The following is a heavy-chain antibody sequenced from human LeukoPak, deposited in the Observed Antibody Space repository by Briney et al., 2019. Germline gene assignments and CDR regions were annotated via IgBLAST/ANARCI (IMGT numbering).Heavy chain of an antibody. Sequence: SVKVSRKAAGGTFSSYAISGVRQAPGQGLEWMGRIIPIFGTANYAQKFHGRGTITTDESTSPAYMELSSLRSQDTAVYYCARDMADHYYDSSGYYSFDYWGQGTLVTVSS. D-gene: IGHD3-22*01. J-gene: IGHJ4*02. CDR3: ARDMADHYYDSSGYYSFDY. CDR1: GGTFSSYA. V-gene: IGHV1-69*05. CDR2: IIPIFGTA.